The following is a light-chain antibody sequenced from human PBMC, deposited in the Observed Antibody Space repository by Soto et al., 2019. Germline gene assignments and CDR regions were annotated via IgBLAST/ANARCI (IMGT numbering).Light chain of an antibody. J-gene: IGLJ3*02. Sequence: QSALTQPPSASGSPGQSVTISCTGTSSDVGAYNYVSWYQQHPGKAPKLIIYEVTNRPSGVPDRFSASKSGNTASLTVSGLQDDDEDDYYCSSYAGSNNLVFGGGTKLTVL. CDR1: SSDVGAYNY. V-gene: IGLV2-8*01. CDR2: EVT. CDR3: SSYAGSNNLV.